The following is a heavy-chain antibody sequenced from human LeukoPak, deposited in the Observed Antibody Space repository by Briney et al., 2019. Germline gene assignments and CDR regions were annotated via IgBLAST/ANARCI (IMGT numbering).Heavy chain of an antibody. V-gene: IGHV1-69*04. D-gene: IGHD1-26*01. J-gene: IGHJ4*02. Sequence: SVKVSCKASGGTFSSYAISWVRQAPGQGLEWMGRIIPILGIANYAQKFQGRVTITADKSTSTAYMELSSLRSDDTAVYYCARAVSGSLYGDFDFWGQGTLVTVSS. CDR1: GGTFSSYA. CDR2: IIPILGIA. CDR3: ARAVSGSLYGDFDF.